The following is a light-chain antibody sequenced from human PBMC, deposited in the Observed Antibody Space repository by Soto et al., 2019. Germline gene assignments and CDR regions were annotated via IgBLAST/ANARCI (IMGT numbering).Light chain of an antibody. J-gene: IGKJ1*01. CDR2: KAS. V-gene: IGKV1-5*03. Sequence: IQMTQSPSTLSASVGDRVTITCRASQSIITWLAWYQHKPGKAPKLLIYKASTLESGVPSRFSGSGSGTEFTLTISSLEHDGVATHYCHQYNPYWMLGQGTKVELK. CDR1: QSIITW. CDR3: HQYNPYWM.